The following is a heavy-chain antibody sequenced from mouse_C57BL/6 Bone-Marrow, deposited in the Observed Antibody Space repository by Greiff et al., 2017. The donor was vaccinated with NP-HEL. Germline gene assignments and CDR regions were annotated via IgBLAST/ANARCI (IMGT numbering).Heavy chain of an antibody. V-gene: IGHV2-2*01. Sequence: QVQLKQSGPGLVQPSQSLSITCTVSGFSLTSYGVHWVRQSPGKGLEWLGVIWSGGSTDYNAAFISRLSISKDNSKSQVFFKMNSLQADDTAIYYCASIYYDYDRTYWGQGTLVTVSA. J-gene: IGHJ3*01. CDR1: GFSLTSYG. CDR2: IWSGGST. CDR3: ASIYYDYDRTY. D-gene: IGHD2-4*01.